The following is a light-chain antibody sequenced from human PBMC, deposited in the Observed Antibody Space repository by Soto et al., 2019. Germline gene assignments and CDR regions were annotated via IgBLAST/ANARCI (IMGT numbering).Light chain of an antibody. J-gene: IGKJ4*01. CDR3: QQYNYWPPLT. CDR1: QSVSSN. V-gene: IGKV3-15*01. Sequence: EIVLTQSPVTLSVSPEERATLSCRGSQSVSSNLAWYQQSPGQAPRLLIYGASTRAAGIPARFSGSGSGTECTLTISSLQSEDFALYYCQQYNYWPPLTFGGGTKVEIK. CDR2: GAS.